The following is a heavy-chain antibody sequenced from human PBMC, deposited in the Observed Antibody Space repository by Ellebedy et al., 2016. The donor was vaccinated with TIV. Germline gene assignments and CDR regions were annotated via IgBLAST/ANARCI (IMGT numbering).Heavy chain of an antibody. D-gene: IGHD6-19*01. CDR1: GFAFSSYW. V-gene: IGHV3-7*03. J-gene: IGHJ4*02. Sequence: GGSLRPSCAPSGFAFSSYWMSWVRQAQGTGLEWVANLKQDGTEDYYVGSMKGRFTVSRDNAKSSLYLHLSSLGAEDTAVYYCARNSGWSIDYWGLGTLVTVSS. CDR2: LKQDGTED. CDR3: ARNSGWSIDY.